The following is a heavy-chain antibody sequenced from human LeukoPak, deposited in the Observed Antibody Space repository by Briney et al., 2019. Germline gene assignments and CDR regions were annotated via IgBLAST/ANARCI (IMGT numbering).Heavy chain of an antibody. J-gene: IGHJ4*02. CDR1: GGSISSSTYY. CDR3: ARTAAAGTFDY. CDR2: VHYSGGS. Sequence: SETLSLTCTVSGGSISSSTYYWGWIRQSPGKGLEWIGSVHYSGGSYYNPSLKSRVTISLNTSKNQFSLKLSSVTAADTAVYYCARTAAAGTFDYWGQGTLVTVSS. V-gene: IGHV4-39*07. D-gene: IGHD6-13*01.